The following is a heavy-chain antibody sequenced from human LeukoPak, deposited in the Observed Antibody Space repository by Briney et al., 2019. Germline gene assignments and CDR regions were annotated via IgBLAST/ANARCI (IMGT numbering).Heavy chain of an antibody. Sequence: SETLSLTCTVSGGSISSSSYYWGWIRQPPGKGLEWIGSIYYGGSTYYNPSLKSRVTISVDTSKNQFSLKLSSVTAADTAVYYCARRPYYYGSGSYYMAFDIWGQGTMVTVSS. D-gene: IGHD3-10*01. J-gene: IGHJ3*02. CDR1: GGSISSSSYY. V-gene: IGHV4-39*01. CDR2: IYYGGST. CDR3: ARRPYYYGSGSYYMAFDI.